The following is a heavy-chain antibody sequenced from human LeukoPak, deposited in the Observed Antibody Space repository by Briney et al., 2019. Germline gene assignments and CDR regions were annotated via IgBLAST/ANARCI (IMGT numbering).Heavy chain of an antibody. V-gene: IGHV3-66*04. CDR2: ISSGGST. D-gene: IGHD2/OR15-2a*01. J-gene: IGHJ2*01. Sequence: PGGSLRLSCAASGFTVSSDYMGWVRQAPEKGLEWVSLISSGGSTYYADSLKGRFTISRDISKKTLYLQMNSLRAEDTAVYYCAGRMESTFYGLWGRGTLVTVSS. CDR3: AGRMESTFYGL. CDR1: GFTVSSDY.